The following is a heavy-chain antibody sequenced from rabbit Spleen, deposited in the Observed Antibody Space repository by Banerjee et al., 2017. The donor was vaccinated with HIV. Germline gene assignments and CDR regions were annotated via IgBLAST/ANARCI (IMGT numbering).Heavy chain of an antibody. CDR2: INTITGKT. CDR3: ARDLPDIIGWNFGF. V-gene: IGHV1S40*01. CDR1: GFSFTDKDV. J-gene: IGHJ3*01. D-gene: IGHD1-1*01. Sequence: QSLEESGGDLVKPGGSLTLTCTASGFSFTDKDVMCWVRQAPGKGLEWIGCINTITGKTVYTTWAKGRFTISRASSTTVFLQMTSLTAADTATYFCARDLPDIIGWNFGFWGPGTLVTVS.